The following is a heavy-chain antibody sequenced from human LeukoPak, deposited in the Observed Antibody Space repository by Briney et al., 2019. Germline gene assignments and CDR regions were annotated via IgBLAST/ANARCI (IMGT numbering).Heavy chain of an antibody. CDR1: GFTFSSFE. D-gene: IGHD5-18*01. V-gene: IGHV3-48*03. CDR2: ISGGGSPI. Sequence: PGGSLRLSCAASGFTFSSFEMNWVRQAPGGGLEWISCISGGGSPINYADSVKGRFTISRDNAKNSLYLEMNSLRAEDTAVYYCARGFRHTAMFLDYWGQGTPVTVSS. J-gene: IGHJ4*02. CDR3: ARGFRHTAMFLDY.